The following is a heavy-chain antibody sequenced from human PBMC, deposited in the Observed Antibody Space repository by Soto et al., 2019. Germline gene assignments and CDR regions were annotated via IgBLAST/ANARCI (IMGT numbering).Heavy chain of an antibody. CDR3: ARDRSVRGRSWFDP. CDR1: GYTFTNYA. CDR2: INAGNGNT. D-gene: IGHD3-10*01. V-gene: IGHV1-3*01. J-gene: IGHJ5*02. Sequence: QVQLVQSGAEVKKPGASVKVSCKTSGYTFTNYAMYWVRQAPGQRLEWMGWINAGNGNTKYSQKFQGRVTITRDTSASIVYMELSSLKSEDTAVYYCARDRSVRGRSWFDPWGQGTLVTVSS.